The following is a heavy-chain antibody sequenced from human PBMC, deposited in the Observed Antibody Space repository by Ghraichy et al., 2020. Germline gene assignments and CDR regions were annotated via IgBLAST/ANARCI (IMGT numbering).Heavy chain of an antibody. CDR1: GFTFSSYD. CDR2: IGTAGDT. J-gene: IGHJ6*02. CDR3: ARDLAYYGMDV. Sequence: GGSLRLSCAASGFTFSSYDMHWVRQATGKGLEWVSAIGTAGDTYYPGSVKGRFTISRENAKNSLYLQMNSLRAGDTAVYYCARDLAYYGMDVWGQGTTVTVSS. V-gene: IGHV3-13*01.